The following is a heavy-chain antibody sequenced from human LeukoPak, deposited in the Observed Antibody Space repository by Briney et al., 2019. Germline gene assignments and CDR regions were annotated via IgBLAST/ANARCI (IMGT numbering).Heavy chain of an antibody. D-gene: IGHD6-13*01. Sequence: ASVKVSCKASGYTLTNYAIRWVRRAPGQGLEWMGWISAGNGNTKYSQNFQGRVTITRDTSASTAYMELSSLRSEDTAVYYCARGLGYGVFDPWGQRTLVTVSS. CDR3: ARGLGYGVFDP. CDR1: GYTLTNYA. V-gene: IGHV1-3*01. CDR2: ISAGNGNT. J-gene: IGHJ5*02.